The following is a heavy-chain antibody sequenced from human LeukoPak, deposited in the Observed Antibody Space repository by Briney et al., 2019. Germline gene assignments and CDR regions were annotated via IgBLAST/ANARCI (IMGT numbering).Heavy chain of an antibody. CDR1: GFTFDDYA. CDR2: ISWNSGSI. V-gene: IGHV3-9*01. J-gene: IGHJ4*02. D-gene: IGHD6-19*01. Sequence: AGGSLRLSCAASGFTFDDYAMHWVRQAPGKGLEWVSGISWNSGSIGYADSVKGRFTISRDNAKNSLYLQMNSLRAEDTALYYCAKDRFVSLVAGFFDYWGQGTLVTVSS. CDR3: AKDRFVSLVAGFFDY.